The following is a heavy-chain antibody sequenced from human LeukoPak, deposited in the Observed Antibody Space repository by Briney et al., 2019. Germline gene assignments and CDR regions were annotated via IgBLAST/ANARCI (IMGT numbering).Heavy chain of an antibody. Sequence: PGGSLRLSCAASGFTYSTYWMSWVRQAPGKGLEGVANIKQDGSEKYYVDSVKGRFTNSRDNAKNSLYLQMNSLRAEDTAMYYCARDSAGNDYWGQGTLVTVSS. CDR2: IKQDGSEK. J-gene: IGHJ4*02. CDR3: ARDSAGNDY. V-gene: IGHV3-7*01. CDR1: GFTYSTYW. D-gene: IGHD6-13*01.